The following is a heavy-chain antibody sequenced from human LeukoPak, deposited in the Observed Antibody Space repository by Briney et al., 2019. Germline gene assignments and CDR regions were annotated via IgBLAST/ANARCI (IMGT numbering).Heavy chain of an antibody. CDR3: AGSGTAGAFDI. J-gene: IGHJ3*02. CDR2: IYYSGST. CDR1: GGSISCYY. D-gene: IGHD1-26*01. Sequence: SETLSLTCTVSGGSISCYYWSWIRQPPGKGLEWIGYIYYSGSTNYNPSLKSRVTISVDTSKNQFSLKLSSVTAADTAVYYCAGSGTAGAFDIWGQGTMVTVSS. V-gene: IGHV4-59*01.